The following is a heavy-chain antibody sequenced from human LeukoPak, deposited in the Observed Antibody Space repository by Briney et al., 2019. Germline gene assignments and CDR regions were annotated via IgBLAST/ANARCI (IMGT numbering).Heavy chain of an antibody. V-gene: IGHV3-30*02. CDR2: IRYDGSNK. D-gene: IGHD3-3*01. Sequence: GGSLRLSCAASGFTFSSYGMHWVRQAPGKGLEWVAFIRYDGSNKYYADSVRGRFTISRDNSKNTLYLQMNSLRAEDTAVYYCAKGPPYYDFWSGFDWGQGTLVTVSS. CDR1: GFTFSSYG. J-gene: IGHJ4*02. CDR3: AKGPPYYDFWSGFD.